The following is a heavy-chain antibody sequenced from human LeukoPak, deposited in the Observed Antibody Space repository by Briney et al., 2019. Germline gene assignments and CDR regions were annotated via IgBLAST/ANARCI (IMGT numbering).Heavy chain of an antibody. CDR1: GGSISNSNYY. Sequence: SETLSLTCTVSGGSISNSNYYWGWIRQPPGKGLEWIGNIYYSGSTNYNPSLKSRVTISVDTSKNQFSLKLSSVTAADTAVYYCARYSSGWYGVDYWGQGTLVTVSS. D-gene: IGHD6-19*01. V-gene: IGHV4-39*07. CDR3: ARYSSGWYGVDY. J-gene: IGHJ4*02. CDR2: IYYSGST.